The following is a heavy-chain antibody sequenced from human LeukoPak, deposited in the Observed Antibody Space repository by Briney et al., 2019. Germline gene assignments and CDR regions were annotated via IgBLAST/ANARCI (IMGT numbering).Heavy chain of an antibody. Sequence: SETLSLTCTVSGASFSSGDQYWNWIRQSPGKGPEWIVSIHPSGSLYNNPSLESRVTISIHTSKNQFSLNLNSVTAADTAVYFCSRGLDSRKLGYWGQGTLVTVSS. J-gene: IGHJ4*02. CDR1: GASFSSGDQY. CDR3: SRGLDSRKLGY. D-gene: IGHD3-22*01. CDR2: IHPSGSL. V-gene: IGHV4-31*03.